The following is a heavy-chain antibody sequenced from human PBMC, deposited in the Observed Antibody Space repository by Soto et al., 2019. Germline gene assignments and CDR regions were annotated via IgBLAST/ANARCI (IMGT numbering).Heavy chain of an antibody. CDR3: ARHQWELQPLYGMDV. J-gene: IGHJ6*02. Sequence: ESLKISCKGSGYSFTSYWISWVRQMPGKGLEWMGRIDPSDSYTNYSPSFQGHVTISADKSISTAYLQWSSLKASDTAMYYCARHQWELQPLYGMDVWGQGTTVTVSS. CDR1: GYSFTSYW. D-gene: IGHD1-26*01. CDR2: IDPSDSYT. V-gene: IGHV5-10-1*01.